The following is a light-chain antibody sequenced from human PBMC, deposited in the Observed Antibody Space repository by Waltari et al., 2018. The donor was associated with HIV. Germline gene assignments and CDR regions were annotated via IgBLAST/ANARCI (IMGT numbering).Light chain of an antibody. J-gene: IGKJ2*01. CDR2: ATS. CDR3: QQSYSLPYP. V-gene: IGKV1-39*01. CDR1: QQICFN. Sequence: DIQMTQSPTSLSASVADTVTINCPASQQICFNVNWYQYKIGRARRLLIAATSNLHSGAPTRFSGSGFGTRYHLTISGPQADDFAQYFCQQSYSLPYPFGPGTRV.